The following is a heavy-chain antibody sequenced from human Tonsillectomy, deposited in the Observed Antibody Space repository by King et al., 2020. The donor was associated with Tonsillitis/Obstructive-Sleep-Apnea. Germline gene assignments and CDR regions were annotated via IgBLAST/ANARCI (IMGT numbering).Heavy chain of an antibody. D-gene: IGHD1-26*01. V-gene: IGHV3-72*01. CDR3: TSRVGVTRGPFGY. Sequence: VQLVESGGGLVQPGGSLRLSCAASGFTFSDRYMDWVRQAPGKGLEWVGRTRNKAKSYATEYAASVKGRFTISRNDSDNSLYLQMNSLKTEDTAVYYCTSRVGVTRGPFGYWGQGTLVTVSS. J-gene: IGHJ4*02. CDR1: GFTFSDRY. CDR2: TRNKAKSYAT.